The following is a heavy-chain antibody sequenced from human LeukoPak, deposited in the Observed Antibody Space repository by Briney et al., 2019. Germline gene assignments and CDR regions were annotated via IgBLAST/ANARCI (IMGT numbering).Heavy chain of an antibody. Sequence: ASVKVSCKASGGTFSSYAISWVRQAPGQGLEWMGRIIPILGIANYAQKFQGRVTTTADKSTSTAYMELSSLRSEDTAVYYCARAIGSGSSFDYWGQGTLVTVSS. CDR2: IIPILGIA. V-gene: IGHV1-69*04. CDR1: GGTFSSYA. CDR3: ARAIGSGSSFDY. D-gene: IGHD1-26*01. J-gene: IGHJ4*02.